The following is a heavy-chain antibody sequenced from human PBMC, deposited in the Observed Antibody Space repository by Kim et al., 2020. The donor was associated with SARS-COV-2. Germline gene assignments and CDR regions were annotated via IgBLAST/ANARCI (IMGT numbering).Heavy chain of an antibody. V-gene: IGHV3-11*01. D-gene: IGHD5-12*01. CDR3: ARDRRDGYNWDYYNYMYV. J-gene: IGHJ6*03. CDR2: ISNSGPTM. Sequence: GGSLRLSCAASGFTFSDYYMSWIRQAPGKGLEWVSYISNSGPTMYYTDSVKGRFTISRDNAKNLLYLQMNSLRAEDTAVYYCARDRRDGYNWDYYNYMYV. CDR1: GFTFSDYY.